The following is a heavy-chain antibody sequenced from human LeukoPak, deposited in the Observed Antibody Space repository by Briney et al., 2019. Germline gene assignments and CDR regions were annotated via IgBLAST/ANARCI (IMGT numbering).Heavy chain of an antibody. CDR3: ARGDYYDSSGYSWFDP. CDR1: GGSISSGGYS. J-gene: IGHJ5*02. V-gene: IGHV4-30-2*01. D-gene: IGHD3-22*01. CDR2: TYHSWST. Sequence: TLSLTCAVSGGSISSGGYSWSWIRQPPGKGLEWSGYTYHSWSTYYTPSLKSRDTISVDRSKNQFSLKLSSMTAAETAVYYCARGDYYDSSGYSWFDPWGQGTLVTVSS.